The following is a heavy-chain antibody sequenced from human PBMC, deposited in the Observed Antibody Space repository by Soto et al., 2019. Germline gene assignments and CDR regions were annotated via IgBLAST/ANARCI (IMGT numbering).Heavy chain of an antibody. CDR3: AKEEGGYTAAGGTQYYSEH. V-gene: IGHV3-23*01. Sequence: GGSLRLSCAASGFTFSSYAMSWVRQAPGKGLEWVSAISGSGGSTYYADSVKGRFTISRDNSRNTLYLQMNSLRAEDAAVYYCAKEEGGYTAAGGTQYYSEHCGQGTQVTVSS. D-gene: IGHD6-13*01. J-gene: IGHJ4*02. CDR2: ISGSGGST. CDR1: GFTFSSYA.